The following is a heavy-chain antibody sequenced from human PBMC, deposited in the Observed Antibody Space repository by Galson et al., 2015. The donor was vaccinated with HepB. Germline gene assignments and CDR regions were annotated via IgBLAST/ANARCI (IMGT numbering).Heavy chain of an antibody. CDR3: AKESYYDSSGSSDY. Sequence: SLRLSCAASELMFSSYSMSWVRQAPGKGLEWVAVISYDGSNKYYADSVKGRFTISRDNSKNTLYLQMNSLRAEDTAVYYCAKESYYDSSGSSDYWGQGTLVSVSS. J-gene: IGHJ4*02. CDR1: ELMFSSYS. D-gene: IGHD3-22*01. V-gene: IGHV3-30*18. CDR2: ISYDGSNK.